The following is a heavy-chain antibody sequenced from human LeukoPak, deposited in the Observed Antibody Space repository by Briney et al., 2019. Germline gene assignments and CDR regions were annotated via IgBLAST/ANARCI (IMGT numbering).Heavy chain of an antibody. CDR3: ARKTLLDGPYFDY. CDR1: GGSISSISYY. J-gene: IGHJ4*02. D-gene: IGHD2-21*01. V-gene: IGHV4-39*07. Sequence: SETLSRTCIVSGGSISSISYYWGWVRQPPGKGLEWIGSIDYSGTTYYNPSLKSRVTISVDTSKNQFSLKLRSVTAADTAVYYSARKTLLDGPYFDYWGQGSLVTVSS. CDR2: IDYSGTT.